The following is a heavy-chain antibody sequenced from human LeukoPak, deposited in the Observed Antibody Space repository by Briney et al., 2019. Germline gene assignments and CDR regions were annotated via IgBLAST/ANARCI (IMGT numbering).Heavy chain of an antibody. CDR1: GFTFSGSA. Sequence: GGSLRLSCAASGFTFSGSAMHWVSQASGKGLEWIGRIRSKVNNYATTYAASVEGRFTISRDDSKNMAYLQMNSLKIEDTALYYCTRQGGRYPLDYWGQGTLVTVSS. CDR2: IRSKVNNYAT. CDR3: TRQGGRYPLDY. J-gene: IGHJ4*02. V-gene: IGHV3-73*01. D-gene: IGHD1-26*01.